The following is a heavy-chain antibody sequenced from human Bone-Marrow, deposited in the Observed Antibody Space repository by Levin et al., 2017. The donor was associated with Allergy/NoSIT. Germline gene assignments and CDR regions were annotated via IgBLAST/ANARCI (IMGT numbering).Heavy chain of an antibody. CDR1: GFTFSSYG. D-gene: IGHD2-2*01. CDR2: IWYDGSNK. Sequence: GGSLRLSCAASGFTFSSYGMHWVRQAPGKGLEWVAVIWYDGSNKYYADSVKGRFTISRDNSKNALYLQMNSLRAEDTAVYYCARDSGYCSSTGCYFFSQPFDYWGQGTLVTVSS. CDR3: ARDSGYCSSTGCYFFSQPFDY. J-gene: IGHJ4*02. V-gene: IGHV3-33*01.